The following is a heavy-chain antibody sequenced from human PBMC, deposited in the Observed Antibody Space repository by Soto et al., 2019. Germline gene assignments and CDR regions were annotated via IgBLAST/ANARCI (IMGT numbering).Heavy chain of an antibody. V-gene: IGHV4-34*01. CDR3: ARCPQRITIFGVAGSDYYFDL. J-gene: IGHJ2*01. Sequence: SETLSLTCAVYGGSLSGYYWNWIRQSPGKGLEWIGEINHSGSTNYNPSLKSRVTISGDTPKNQFSLKLNSVTAADTAVYYCARCPQRITIFGVAGSDYYFDLWGSGTLVTVSS. D-gene: IGHD3-3*01. CDR1: GGSLSGYY. CDR2: INHSGST.